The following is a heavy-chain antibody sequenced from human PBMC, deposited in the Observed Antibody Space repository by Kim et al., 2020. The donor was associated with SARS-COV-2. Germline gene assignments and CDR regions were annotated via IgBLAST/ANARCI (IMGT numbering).Heavy chain of an antibody. CDR1: GGSFSGYY. J-gene: IGHJ5*02. CDR3: ARVLGGRIDP. Sequence: SETLSLTCAVYGGSFSGYYWSWIRQPPWKGLEWIGEINHSGSTNYNPSLKSRVTISVDTSKNQFSLKLSSVTAADTAVYYCARVLGGRIDPWGQGTLVTVSS. D-gene: IGHD3-10*01. CDR2: INHSGST. V-gene: IGHV4-34*01.